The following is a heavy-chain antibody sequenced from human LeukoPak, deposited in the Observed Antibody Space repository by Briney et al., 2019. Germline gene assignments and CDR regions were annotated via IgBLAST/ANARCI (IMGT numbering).Heavy chain of an antibody. D-gene: IGHD3-22*01. J-gene: IGHJ6*03. CDR3: ASRRPYYYDSSGYYYYYYYMDV. CDR2: IYYSGST. Sequence: ASETLSLTCTVSGGSISSSSYYWGWIRQPPGKGLEWIGSIYYSGSTYYNPSLKSRVTISVDTSKNQFSLKLSSVTAADTAVYYCASRRPYYYDSSGYYYYYYYMDVWGKGTTVTVSS. CDR1: GGSISSSSYY. V-gene: IGHV4-39*07.